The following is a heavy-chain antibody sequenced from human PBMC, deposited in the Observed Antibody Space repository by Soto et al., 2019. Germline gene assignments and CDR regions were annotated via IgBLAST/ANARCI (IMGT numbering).Heavy chain of an antibody. D-gene: IGHD1-26*01. CDR2: IYPGGSDT. CDR1: GYTFIDDW. Sequence: GESLKISCQGSGYTFIDDWIGWGRQMPGKGLGWMGIIYPGGSDTRYRPSLQGQVTISVDKSINTAYLQWTSRKASDTAIYYCARPRPSSLAFDYWGQGTLVTVSS. J-gene: IGHJ4*02. V-gene: IGHV5-51*01. CDR3: ARPRPSSLAFDY.